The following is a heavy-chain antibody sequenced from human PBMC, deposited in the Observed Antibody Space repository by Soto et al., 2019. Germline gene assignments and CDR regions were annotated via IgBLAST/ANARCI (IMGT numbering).Heavy chain of an antibody. CDR1: GFTLSDYY. D-gene: IGHD6-13*01. J-gene: IGHJ5*02. Sequence: QVQLVESGGGLVKPGGSLRLSCAASGFTLSDYYMSWIRQAPGKGLEWVSYISSSSSYTNYADSVKGRFTISRDNAKNSLYLQMNSLRAEDTAVYYCARGSGSSWNWFHPWGQGTLVTVSS. CDR3: ARGSGSSWNWFHP. V-gene: IGHV3-11*05. CDR2: ISSSSSYT.